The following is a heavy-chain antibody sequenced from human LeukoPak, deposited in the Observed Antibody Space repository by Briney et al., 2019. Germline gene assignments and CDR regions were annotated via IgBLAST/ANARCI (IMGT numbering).Heavy chain of an antibody. Sequence: PGASVKVSCKASGYTFTGYYMHWVRQAPGQGLEWMGWIYPNSGGTNYAQKFQGRVTMTRDTSISTAYMELISLRSDDTAVYYCAKLSRDNSSWYSWNFDYWGQGTPVTVSS. CDR1: GYTFTGYY. CDR2: IYPNSGGT. V-gene: IGHV1-2*02. CDR3: AKLSRDNSSWYSWNFDY. D-gene: IGHD6-13*01. J-gene: IGHJ4*02.